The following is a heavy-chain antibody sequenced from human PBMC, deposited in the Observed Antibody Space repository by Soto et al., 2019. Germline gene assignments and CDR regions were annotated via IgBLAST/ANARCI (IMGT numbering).Heavy chain of an antibody. J-gene: IGHJ4*02. CDR2: ISGSGTTI. D-gene: IGHD3-9*01. V-gene: IGHV3-11*01. CDR3: EGLPSTGYLHS. Sequence: GGSLRLSCAASGFTFRGYYMSWIRQAPGNGLEWISYISGSGTTIKYADSVKGRFTISRDNAKNSVYMQMNSLRAEDTAVYYCEGLPSTGYLHSWGQGTLVTVSS. CDR1: GFTFRGYY.